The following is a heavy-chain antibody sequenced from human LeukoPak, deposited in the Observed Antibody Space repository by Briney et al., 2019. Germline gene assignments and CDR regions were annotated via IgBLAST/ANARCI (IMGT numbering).Heavy chain of an antibody. CDR2: ICSGGDTM. Sequence: PVGSLRLSCAASGFTFSSYEMNWVRQPPGKGLEWVSYICSGGDTMDHADSVRGRFTISRDNAKNSLYLQMNSLRAEDTALYYCAREGSRSGFFDWGQGTLVTVSS. J-gene: IGHJ4*02. D-gene: IGHD3-22*01. V-gene: IGHV3-48*03. CDR1: GFTFSSYE. CDR3: AREGSRSGFFD.